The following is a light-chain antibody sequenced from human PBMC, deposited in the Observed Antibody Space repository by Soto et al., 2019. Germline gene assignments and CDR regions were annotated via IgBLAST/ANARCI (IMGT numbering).Light chain of an antibody. J-gene: IGKJ4*01. Sequence: EIVLTQSPGTLSLSPGERATLSCRASQPISSHNYLAWYQQKPGQAPRVLIYGASRSATGISDRFSGSGSGTDFPLTISRLEPEDFAVYYCQQYDNSPLTFGGGNKVEIK. V-gene: IGKV3-20*01. CDR1: QPISSHNY. CDR3: QQYDNSPLT. CDR2: GAS.